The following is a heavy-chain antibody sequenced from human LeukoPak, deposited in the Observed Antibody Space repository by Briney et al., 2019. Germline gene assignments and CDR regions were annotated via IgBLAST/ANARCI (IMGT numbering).Heavy chain of an antibody. D-gene: IGHD6-19*01. Sequence: SETLSLTCTVSGDSLVSGHYWGWIRQPPGQGLEWVGSVYHSGSIYYNPSLKSRVIMSVDTSKNQFSLKLGSVTAADTAVYYCAKSAVAGTFDYWGQGTLVTVSS. CDR1: GDSLVSGHY. CDR2: VYHSGSI. CDR3: AKSAVAGTFDY. V-gene: IGHV4-38-2*02. J-gene: IGHJ4*02.